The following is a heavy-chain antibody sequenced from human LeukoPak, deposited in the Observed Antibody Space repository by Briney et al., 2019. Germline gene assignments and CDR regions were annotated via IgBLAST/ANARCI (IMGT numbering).Heavy chain of an antibody. CDR2: IDPSSGGS. Sequence: GASVKVSCKASVYTITAYYIHWVRQAPGQGLEWMGWIDPSSGGSTYAQKFQGRVTMIRDTSISTAYMELSSLRSDDTAVYYCATITRDWENNYWGQGTLVTVSS. D-gene: IGHD3/OR15-3a*01. V-gene: IGHV1-2*02. CDR3: ATITRDWENNY. CDR1: VYTITAYY. J-gene: IGHJ4*02.